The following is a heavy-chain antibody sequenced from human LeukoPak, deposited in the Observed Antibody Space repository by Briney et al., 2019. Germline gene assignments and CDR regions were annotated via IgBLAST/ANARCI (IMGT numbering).Heavy chain of an antibody. D-gene: IGHD6-13*01. V-gene: IGHV3-30*02. J-gene: IGHJ4*02. Sequence: GGSLRLSCAASGFTFSSYGMHWVRQAPGKGLEWVAFIRYDGSNKYYADSVKGRFTISRDNSKNTLYLQMNSLRAEDTAVYYCAKGVAAAGVTIDYWGQGTLVTVSS. CDR3: AKGVAAAGVTIDY. CDR1: GFTFSSYG. CDR2: IRYDGSNK.